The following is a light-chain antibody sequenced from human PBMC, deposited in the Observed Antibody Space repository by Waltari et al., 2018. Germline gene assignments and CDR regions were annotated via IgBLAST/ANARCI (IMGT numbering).Light chain of an antibody. Sequence: QSALTQPRSVSGSPGQSVTISCTGTSSDVGGYNSVSWYQQHPGKAPKLMIYDVIKRPSGVPDRFSGSKSGNTASLTISGLRAEDEADYYCCSYAGSYTYVVFAGGTKLTVL. CDR1: SSDVGGYNS. V-gene: IGLV2-11*01. CDR3: CSYAGSYTYVV. J-gene: IGLJ2*01. CDR2: DVI.